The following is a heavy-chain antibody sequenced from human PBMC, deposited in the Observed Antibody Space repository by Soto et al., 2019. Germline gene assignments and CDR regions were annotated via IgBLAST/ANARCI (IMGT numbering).Heavy chain of an antibody. J-gene: IGHJ3*02. Sequence: QITLKESGPTLVKPTQTLTLTCTFSGFSLSTSGVGVGWIRQPPGKALEWLALIYWDDDKRYSPSLKSRLTITKDTSKNQVVLTMTNMDPVDTATYYCAHSLPITMNPHCAFDIWGQGTMVTVSS. CDR1: GFSLSTSGVG. V-gene: IGHV2-5*02. D-gene: IGHD3-22*01. CDR2: IYWDDDK. CDR3: AHSLPITMNPHCAFDI.